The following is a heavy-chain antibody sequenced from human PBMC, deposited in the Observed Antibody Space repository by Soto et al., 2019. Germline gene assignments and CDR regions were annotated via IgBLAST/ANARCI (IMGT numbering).Heavy chain of an antibody. CDR2: ISAYNGNT. V-gene: IGHV1-18*01. D-gene: IGHD5-12*01. J-gene: IGHJ4*02. CDR3: ARGRWLQLFGDY. CDR1: GYTFTSSG. Sequence: QVQLVQSGAEVKKPGASVKVSCKASGYTFTSSGISWVRQAPGQGLEWMGWISAYNGNTNYAQNLQGRVTITTDTSTSTAYMELRSLRFDDTAVYYCARGRWLQLFGDYWGQGTLVTVSS.